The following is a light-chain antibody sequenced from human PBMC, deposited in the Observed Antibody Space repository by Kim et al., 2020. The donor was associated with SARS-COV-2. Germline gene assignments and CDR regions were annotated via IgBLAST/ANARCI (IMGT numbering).Light chain of an antibody. CDR2: VGTGGLVG. V-gene: IGLV9-49*01. J-gene: IGLJ1*01. CDR1: SGYNDYK. CDR3: GADHGSGSNFVYV. Sequence: QLVLTQSPSASASLGASVTLTCTLSSGYNDYKVDWYQQRPGKGPRFVMRVGTGGLVGSKGEGIPDRFSVMGSGLNRSLTIKNIQEEDESDYHCGADHGSGSNFVYVFGPGTKVTVL.